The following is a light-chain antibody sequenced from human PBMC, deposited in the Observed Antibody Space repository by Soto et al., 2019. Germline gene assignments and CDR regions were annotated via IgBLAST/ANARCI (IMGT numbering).Light chain of an antibody. V-gene: IGKV1-17*01. CDR1: QGIRSD. Sequence: DIQMTQSPSSLSASVGDRVTITCRASQGIRSDVGWFQQKPGKAPKRLIYAASSLQSGVPSRFSGSGAGTEFTLTISSLQPEDFATYYYLQQSNYPRTFGHGTKVEVK. J-gene: IGKJ1*01. CDR3: LQQSNYPRT. CDR2: AAS.